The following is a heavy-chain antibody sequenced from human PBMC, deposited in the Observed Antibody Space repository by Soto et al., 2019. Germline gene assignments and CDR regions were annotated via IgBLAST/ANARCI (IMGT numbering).Heavy chain of an antibody. Sequence: PGGPLRLSCAASGFTFSSYSMNWVRQAPGKGLEWVSSISSSSSYIYYADSVKGRFTISRDNAKNSLYLQMNSLRAEDTAVYYCARYRDYYDSSGYYPDAFDIWGQGTMVTVSS. CDR1: GFTFSSYS. J-gene: IGHJ3*02. D-gene: IGHD3-22*01. CDR3: ARYRDYYDSSGYYPDAFDI. V-gene: IGHV3-21*01. CDR2: ISSSSSYI.